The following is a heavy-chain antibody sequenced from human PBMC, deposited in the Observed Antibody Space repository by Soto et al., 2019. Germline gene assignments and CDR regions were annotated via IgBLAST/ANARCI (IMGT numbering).Heavy chain of an antibody. CDR3: ARQGSDYGWSDGPYGMDV. D-gene: IGHD2-15*01. CDR2: IYPGDSDT. Sequence: GESLKISCKGSGYSFTSYWIGWVRQMPGKGLEWMGIIYPGDSDTRYSPSFQGQVTISADKSISTAYLQWSSLKASDTAMYYCARQGSDYGWSDGPYGMDVWGQGTTVTVSS. J-gene: IGHJ6*02. V-gene: IGHV5-51*01. CDR1: GYSFTSYW.